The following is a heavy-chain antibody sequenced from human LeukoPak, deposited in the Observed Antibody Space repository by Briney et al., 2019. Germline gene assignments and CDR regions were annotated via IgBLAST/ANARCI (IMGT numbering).Heavy chain of an antibody. Sequence: PGGSLRLSCAASGFTFSSYSMNWVRQAPGKGLEWVSYISSSSSTIYYADSVKGRFTISRDNAKNSLYLQMNSLRAEDTAVYYCARDNLFRSPDSSGYWAWGRDAFDIWGQGTMVTVSS. D-gene: IGHD3-22*01. V-gene: IGHV3-48*04. J-gene: IGHJ3*02. CDR1: GFTFSSYS. CDR3: ARDNLFRSPDSSGYWAWGRDAFDI. CDR2: ISSSSSTI.